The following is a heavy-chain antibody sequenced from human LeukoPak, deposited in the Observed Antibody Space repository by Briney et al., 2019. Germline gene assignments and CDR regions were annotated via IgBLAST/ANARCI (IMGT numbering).Heavy chain of an antibody. V-gene: IGHV4-31*03. CDR3: ARALGYDFWSGYYPYYFDY. J-gene: IGHJ4*02. D-gene: IGHD3-3*01. CDR2: IYYSGST. CDR1: GGSISSGGYY. Sequence: SETLSLTCTVSGGSISSGGYYWSWIRQHPGKGLEWIGYIYYSGSTYYNPSLKSRVTISVDTSKNQFSLKLSSVTAADTAVYYCARALGYDFWSGYYPYYFDYWGQGTLVTVSP.